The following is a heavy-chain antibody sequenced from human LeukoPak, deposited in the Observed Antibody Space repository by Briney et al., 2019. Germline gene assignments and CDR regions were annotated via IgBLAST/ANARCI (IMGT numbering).Heavy chain of an antibody. CDR2: INHDGSEK. J-gene: IGHJ3*02. CDR1: GFTFSTYW. D-gene: IGHD2-21*01. Sequence: PGRSLRLSCAASGFTFSTYWMTWVRQPPGKGLEWVAHINHDGSEKYYVDSVKGRFTISRDNAKNSLYLQMNSLRAEDTAVYYCAKMSATPGTFDIWGQGTMVTVSS. CDR3: AKMSATPGTFDI. V-gene: IGHV3-7*01.